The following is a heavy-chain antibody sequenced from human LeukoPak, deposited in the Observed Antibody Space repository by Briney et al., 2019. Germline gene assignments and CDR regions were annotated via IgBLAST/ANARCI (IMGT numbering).Heavy chain of an antibody. CDR2: ISAYNGNT. CDR3: AREFIGEALDAFDI. CDR1: GGTFSSYA. Sequence: ASVKVSCKASGGTFSSYAISWVRQAPGQGLEWMGWISAYNGNTNYAQKLQGRVTMTTDTSTSTAYMELRSLRSDDTAVYYCAREFIGEALDAFDIWGQGTMVTVSS. V-gene: IGHV1-18*01. J-gene: IGHJ3*02. D-gene: IGHD3-10*01.